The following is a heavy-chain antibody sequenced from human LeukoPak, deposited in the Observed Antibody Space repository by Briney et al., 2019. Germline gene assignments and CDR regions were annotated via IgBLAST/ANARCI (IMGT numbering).Heavy chain of an antibody. V-gene: IGHV4-59*08. D-gene: IGHD2-8*01. Sequence: SETLSLTCTVSGGSISSYYWSWIRQPPGKGLEWIGYISYSGSTNYNPSLKSRVTISLDTSKNQFSLKLSSVTAADTAVYYCAGHHPRNAVDFWGQGTLVTVSS. CDR1: GGSISSYY. J-gene: IGHJ4*02. CDR3: AGHHPRNAVDF. CDR2: ISYSGST.